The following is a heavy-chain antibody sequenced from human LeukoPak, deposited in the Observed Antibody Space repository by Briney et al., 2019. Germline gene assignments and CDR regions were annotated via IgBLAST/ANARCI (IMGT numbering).Heavy chain of an antibody. V-gene: IGHV5-51*01. CDR2: IYPVDSET. D-gene: IGHD1-26*01. CDR1: GYRFTTYW. J-gene: IGHJ4*02. Sequence: GESLKISCKGSGYRFTTYWIGWVRQMPGKGLEWMGIIYPVDSETRYSPSVQGQVTMSVDKSINTAYLQWSSLKASDTAMYYCARRRDLYSGSYYPFDYWGQGTLVTVSS. CDR3: ARRRDLYSGSYYPFDY.